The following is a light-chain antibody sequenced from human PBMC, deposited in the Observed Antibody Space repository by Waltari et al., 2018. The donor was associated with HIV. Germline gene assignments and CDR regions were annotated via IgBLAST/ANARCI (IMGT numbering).Light chain of an antibody. CDR1: SSDVGSYNF. CDR3: CSYAGSRRV. J-gene: IGLJ1*01. Sequence: QSAMTQPASVSGSPGQSITISCTGTSSDVGSYNFVSWYQQYPVKAPQLKTYQVNKPPSGISNRFSGSKSGNTASLTISGLQAEDEADYYCCSYAGSRRVFGTGTKVTVL. CDR2: QVN. V-gene: IGLV2-23*02.